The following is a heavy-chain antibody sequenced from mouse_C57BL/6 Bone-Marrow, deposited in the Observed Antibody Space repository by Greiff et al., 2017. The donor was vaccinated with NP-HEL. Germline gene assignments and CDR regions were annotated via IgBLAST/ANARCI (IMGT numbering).Heavy chain of an antibody. V-gene: IGHV1-55*01. CDR3: AREGYYYGSSYDFDY. Sequence: QVQLQQSGAELVKPGASVKMSCKASGYTFTSYWITWVKQRPGQGLEWIGDIYPGSGSTNYNEKFKSKATLTVDTSSSTAYMQLSSLTSEDSAVYYCAREGYYYGSSYDFDYWGQGTTLTVSS. D-gene: IGHD1-1*01. J-gene: IGHJ2*01. CDR2: IYPGSGST. CDR1: GYTFTSYW.